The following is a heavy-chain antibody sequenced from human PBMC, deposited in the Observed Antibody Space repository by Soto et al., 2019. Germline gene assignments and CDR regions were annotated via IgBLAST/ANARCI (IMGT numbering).Heavy chain of an antibody. J-gene: IGHJ4*02. CDR3: ARARYNSTWYYGFDY. CDR2: MNPNSGNT. Sequence: ASVKVSCKASGYTFTSYDINWVRQATGQGLEWMGWMNPNSGNTGHAQKFQGWVTMTRNTSISTAYMELSSLRSEDTAVYYCARARYNSTWYYGFDYWGQGTLVTVSS. D-gene: IGHD6-13*01. V-gene: IGHV1-8*02. CDR1: GYTFTSYD.